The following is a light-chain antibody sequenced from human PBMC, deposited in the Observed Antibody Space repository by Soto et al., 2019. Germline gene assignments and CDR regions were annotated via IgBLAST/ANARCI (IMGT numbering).Light chain of an antibody. CDR3: QQYGSSPRVT. Sequence: EIVLTQSPGTLSLSPGERATLSCRASQSVSRSYLAWYQQKPGQAPRLLIYGASSRATGIPDRFSGSGSGTDFTLTISSLEPEDFAVYYCQQYGSSPRVTFGGGTKVEIK. CDR1: QSVSRSY. CDR2: GAS. V-gene: IGKV3-20*01. J-gene: IGKJ4*01.